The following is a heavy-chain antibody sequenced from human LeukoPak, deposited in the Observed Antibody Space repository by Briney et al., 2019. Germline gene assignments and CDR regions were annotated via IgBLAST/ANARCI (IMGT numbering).Heavy chain of an antibody. CDR2: ISWSSGNI. J-gene: IGHJ6*02. CDR3: ARDAWRRAFNYGMDV. CDR1: GFTFDDYA. Sequence: GRSLRLSCAASGFTFDDYAMHWVRQAPGKGLEWVAGISWSSGNIGYADPVKGRFTISRDNAENSLHLEMNSLRHEDTAVYFCARDAWRRAFNYGMDVWGQGTTVAVSS. D-gene: IGHD5-12*01. V-gene: IGHV3-9*01.